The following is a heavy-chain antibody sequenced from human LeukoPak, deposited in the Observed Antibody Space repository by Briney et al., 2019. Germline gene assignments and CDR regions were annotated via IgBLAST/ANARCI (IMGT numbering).Heavy chain of an antibody. CDR1: GGSISSYY. J-gene: IGHJ4*02. V-gene: IGHV4-59*01. Sequence: SETLSLTCTVSGGSISSYYWSWIRQPPGEGLEWIGYIYYSGSTNYNPSLKSRVTISVDTSKNQFSLKLSSVTAADTAVYYCARVSYSSSWYYFDYWGQGTLVTVSS. CDR2: IYYSGST. CDR3: ARVSYSSSWYYFDY. D-gene: IGHD6-13*01.